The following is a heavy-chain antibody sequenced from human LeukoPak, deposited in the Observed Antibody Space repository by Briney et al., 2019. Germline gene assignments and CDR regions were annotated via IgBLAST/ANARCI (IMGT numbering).Heavy chain of an antibody. V-gene: IGHV3-30*18. D-gene: IGHD3-22*01. J-gene: IGHJ6*02. Sequence: PGGSLRLSCAASGFTFTSYGMHWVRQAPGKGVERVPVISYDGSNKYYADSVRGRFTIPRDTLSNSLYLQVTRLRAQDTGVYYCAKVEDSSGYFYPSGMDVWGQGTTVTVSS. CDR1: GFTFTSYG. CDR3: AKVEDSSGYFYPSGMDV. CDR2: ISYDGSNK.